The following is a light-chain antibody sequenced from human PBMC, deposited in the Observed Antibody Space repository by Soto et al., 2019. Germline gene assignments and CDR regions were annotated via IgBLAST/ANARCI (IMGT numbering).Light chain of an antibody. V-gene: IGKV3-20*01. CDR2: GAS. J-gene: IGKJ1*01. CDR3: QHYSGSPLT. Sequence: EIVLTQSPGTLSLSPGERATLSCRASQSVSSSYLAWYQQKPGQAPRLLIYGASSRATGIPDRFSGSGSGTDFTLTISRLEPEDFAAYYCQHYSGSPLTFGQGTEVEIK. CDR1: QSVSSSY.